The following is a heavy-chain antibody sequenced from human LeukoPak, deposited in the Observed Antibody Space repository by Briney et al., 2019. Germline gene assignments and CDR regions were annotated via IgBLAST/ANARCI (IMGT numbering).Heavy chain of an antibody. V-gene: IGHV3-30*02. CDR3: ARGAMIVVVTDI. Sequence: GGSLRLSCAASGFTFSSYEMNWVRQAPGKGLDWVAFIHHDGSNKYYADSVRGRFTISRDNSKNTLYLQMNSLRAEDTAVYYCARGAMIVVVTDIWGQGTMVTVSS. J-gene: IGHJ3*02. CDR2: IHHDGSNK. D-gene: IGHD3-22*01. CDR1: GFTFSSYE.